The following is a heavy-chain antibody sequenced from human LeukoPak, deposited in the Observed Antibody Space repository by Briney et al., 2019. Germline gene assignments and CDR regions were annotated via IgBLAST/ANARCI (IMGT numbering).Heavy chain of an antibody. CDR2: INHSGST. CDR3: ARGGDFWSGYPDY. Sequence: GSLRLSCAASGFTFSSYAMHWVRQAPGKGLEWIGEINHSGSTNYNPSLKSRVTISVDTSKNQFSLKLSSVTAADTAVYYCARGGDFWSGYPDYWGQGTLVTVSS. CDR1: GFTFSSYA. D-gene: IGHD3-3*01. V-gene: IGHV4-34*01. J-gene: IGHJ4*02.